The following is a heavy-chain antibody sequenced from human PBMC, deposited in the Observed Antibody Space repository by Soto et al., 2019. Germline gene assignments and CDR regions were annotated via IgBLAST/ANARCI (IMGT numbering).Heavy chain of an antibody. V-gene: IGHV3-23*01. Sequence: EVQLLESGGGLVQPGGSLRLSRAASGFTFSSYAMSWVRQAPGKGLEWVSAISGSGGSTYYADSVKGRFTISRDNSKNTLYLQMNSLRAEDTAVYYCASSSEAGYSSSWYSYWGQGTLVTVSS. J-gene: IGHJ4*02. CDR1: GFTFSSYA. CDR2: ISGSGGST. D-gene: IGHD6-13*01. CDR3: ASSSEAGYSSSWYSY.